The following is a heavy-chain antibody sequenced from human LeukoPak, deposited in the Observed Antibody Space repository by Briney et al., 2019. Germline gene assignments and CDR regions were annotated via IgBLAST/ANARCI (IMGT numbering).Heavy chain of an antibody. CDR1: GYTFSGYY. Sequence: ASVKVSCKTSGYTFSGYYIRWVRQAPGQGLDWMAWINPNSRGTHSVQKFQGRVTMSSDTSISTAYMELSSLTSDDSAVYYCARDLDGNYRFDFWGQGTLVTVSS. V-gene: IGHV1-2*02. D-gene: IGHD1-7*01. J-gene: IGHJ4*02. CDR3: ARDLDGNYRFDF. CDR2: INPNSRGT.